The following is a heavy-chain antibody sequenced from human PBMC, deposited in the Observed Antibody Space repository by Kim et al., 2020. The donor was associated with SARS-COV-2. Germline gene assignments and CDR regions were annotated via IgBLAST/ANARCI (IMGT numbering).Heavy chain of an antibody. J-gene: IGHJ4*02. V-gene: IGHV4-39*01. D-gene: IGHD6-19*01. CDR3: ATQVAVPGGFDY. Sequence: YYNPSLKSRVTISVDTSKNQFSLSLSSVTAADTAMYYCATQVAVPGGFDYWGQGTLVTVSS.